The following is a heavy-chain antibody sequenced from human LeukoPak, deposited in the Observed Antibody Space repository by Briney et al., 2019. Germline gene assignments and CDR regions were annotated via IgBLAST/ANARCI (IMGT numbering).Heavy chain of an antibody. V-gene: IGHV3-11*01. J-gene: IGHJ3*02. Sequence: GGSLRLSCAASGFTFSNYWMGWIRQAPGKGLEWVSYISSSGSTIYYADSVKGRFTISRDNAKNSLYLQMNSLRAEDTAVYYCARVRAKYYDILTGYDYAFDIWGQGTMVTVSS. D-gene: IGHD3-9*01. CDR1: GFTFSNYW. CDR2: ISSSGSTI. CDR3: ARVRAKYYDILTGYDYAFDI.